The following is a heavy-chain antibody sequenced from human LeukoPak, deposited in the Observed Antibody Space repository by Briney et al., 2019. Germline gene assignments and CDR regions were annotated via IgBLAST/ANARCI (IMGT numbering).Heavy chain of an antibody. CDR2: IDPNSGDT. CDR1: GYSSTGYF. D-gene: IGHD3-22*01. CDR3: ARSGSTGYSLDY. J-gene: IGHJ4*02. V-gene: IGHV1-2*02. Sequence: ASVKVSCKASGYSSTGYFIHWVRHAPGQGLEWMGCIDPNSGDTKDAQKFQGRVSMPRDTSTRTAYMELSRLRSDDTAVYFCARSGSTGYSLDYWGQGTLVTVSS.